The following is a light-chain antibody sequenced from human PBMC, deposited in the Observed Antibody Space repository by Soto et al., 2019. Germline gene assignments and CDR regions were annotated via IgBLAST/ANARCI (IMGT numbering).Light chain of an antibody. Sequence: MVLTQSPGSLSLSPGESATLSCRARQTVSSSYLAWYQQKPGQAPRLLIYCASSRATGIPDRFSGSGFGTDFTLTISRLEPEDFAVCYCQQYGSSPKTFGQGTKV. V-gene: IGKV3-20*01. CDR2: CAS. CDR3: QQYGSSPKT. J-gene: IGKJ1*01. CDR1: QTVSSSY.